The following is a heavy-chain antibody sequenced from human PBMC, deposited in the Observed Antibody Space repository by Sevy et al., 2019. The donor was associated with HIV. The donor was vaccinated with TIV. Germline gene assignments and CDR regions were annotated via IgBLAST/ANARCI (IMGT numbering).Heavy chain of an antibody. CDR1: GFTFSNAW. V-gene: IGHV3-15*01. CDR2: IKSKTAGGTT. Sequence: GGYLRLSCAASGFTFSNAWMSWVRQAPGKGLEWVGRIKSKTAGGTTYYAAPVKGRFTISRDDSKNTLYLQMNSLKTEDTAVYYCTTVNFRSGYYNNDYWGQGTLVTVSS. J-gene: IGHJ4*02. D-gene: IGHD3-3*01. CDR3: TTVNFRSGYYNNDY.